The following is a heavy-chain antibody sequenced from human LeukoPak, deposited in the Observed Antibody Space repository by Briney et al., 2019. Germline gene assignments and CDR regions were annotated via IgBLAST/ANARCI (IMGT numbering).Heavy chain of an antibody. CDR2: IYPNSGGT. D-gene: IGHD2-15*01. J-gene: IGHJ4*02. V-gene: IGHV1-2*02. CDR1: GYTFTGYY. Sequence: ASVTVSCKTSGYTFTGYYMHWVRQAPGQGLEWMGWIYPNSGGTNYAQKFQGRVTTTRDTSISTAYMELSRLRSDDTAVFYCARFNDRGGSGGGFDFWGQGTLVTVSS. CDR3: ARFNDRGGSGGGFDF.